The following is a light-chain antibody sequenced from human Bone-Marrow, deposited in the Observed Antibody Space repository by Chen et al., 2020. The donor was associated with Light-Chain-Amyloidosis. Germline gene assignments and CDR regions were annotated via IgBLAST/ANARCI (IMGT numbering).Light chain of an antibody. J-gene: IGLJ2*01. CDR1: DLPTKY. CDR2: RDT. V-gene: IGLV3-25*03. CDR3: QSADSSGTYEVI. Sequence: SYELTQPPSVSRSPGQSARITGTGDDLPTKYAYWYQQKPGQAPVLVIHRDTERPSGISERFSGSSSGTTATLTISGVQAEDEADYHCQSADSSGTYEVIFGGGTKLTVL.